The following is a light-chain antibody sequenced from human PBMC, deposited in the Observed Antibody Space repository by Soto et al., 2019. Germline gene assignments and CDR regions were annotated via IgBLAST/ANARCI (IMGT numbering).Light chain of an antibody. J-gene: IGKJ1*01. CDR3: QHFGSSPPWP. V-gene: IGKV3-20*01. Sequence: ENVLTQSPGTLSLSPGERATLSCRASQSVSSNYLAWYQQKPGQAPRLLISGASGRATGIPDRFKGSGSGTDFTLTISRLEPEDFAVYYCQHFGSSPPWPFGQGTKVE. CDR2: GAS. CDR1: QSVSSNY.